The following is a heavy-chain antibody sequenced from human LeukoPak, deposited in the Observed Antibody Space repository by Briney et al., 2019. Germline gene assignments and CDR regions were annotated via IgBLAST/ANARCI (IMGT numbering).Heavy chain of an antibody. Sequence: ASETLSLTCTVSGGSISSYYWSWIRQPPGKGLEWIGYIYYSGSTNYNPSLKSRVTISVDTSKNQFSLKLSSVTAADTAVYCCARDGTRGYWGQGTLVTVSS. CDR2: IYYSGST. CDR3: ARDGTRGY. V-gene: IGHV4-59*12. D-gene: IGHD1-14*01. J-gene: IGHJ4*02. CDR1: GGSISSYY.